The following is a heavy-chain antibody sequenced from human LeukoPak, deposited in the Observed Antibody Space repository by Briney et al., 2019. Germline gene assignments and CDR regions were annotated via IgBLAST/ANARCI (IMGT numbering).Heavy chain of an antibody. CDR3: ARRRGDGSGNYYIKYYYYYYMDV. Sequence: PSETLSLTCTVSGGSISSYYWSWIRQPPGKGLEWIGYIYYSGSTNYNPSLKSRVTMSVDTSKNQFSLKLSSVTAADTAVYYCARRRGDGSGNYYIKYYYYYYMDVWGKGTTVTVSS. CDR1: GGSISSYY. CDR2: IYYSGST. J-gene: IGHJ6*03. V-gene: IGHV4-59*12. D-gene: IGHD3-10*01.